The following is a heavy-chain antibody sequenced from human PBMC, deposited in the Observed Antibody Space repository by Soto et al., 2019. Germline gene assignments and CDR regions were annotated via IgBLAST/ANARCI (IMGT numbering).Heavy chain of an antibody. CDR3: ATWRSCHWFDY. V-gene: IGHV5-51*01. D-gene: IGHD6-19*01. CDR1: GYSFSTYS. Sequence: GESLKISCKGSGYSFSTYSIGWVRQMPGKGLEWMGNIHSGDSNARYSPSFQGQVTISVDKSISTAYLQWNSLKASDTALYYCATWRSCHWFDYWGQGTLVTVSS. J-gene: IGHJ4*02. CDR2: IHSGDSNA.